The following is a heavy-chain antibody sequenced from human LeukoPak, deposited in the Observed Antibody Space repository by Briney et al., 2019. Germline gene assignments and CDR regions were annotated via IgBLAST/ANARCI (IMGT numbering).Heavy chain of an antibody. CDR3: ARESESPERED. Sequence: GGSLRFSCAASGFIFSNYGMNWVRQAPGKGLEWVAAISASGSATSYADSVRGRFTISRDNSKNTLDLQMNSLRTEDTAVYYCARESESPEREDWGLGTLVTVSS. CDR1: GFIFSNYG. V-gene: IGHV3-23*01. J-gene: IGHJ4*02. D-gene: IGHD1-1*01. CDR2: ISASGSAT.